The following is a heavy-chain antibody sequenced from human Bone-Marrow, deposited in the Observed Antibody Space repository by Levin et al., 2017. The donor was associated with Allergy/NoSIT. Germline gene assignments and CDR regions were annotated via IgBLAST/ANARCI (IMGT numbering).Heavy chain of an antibody. V-gene: IGHV3-23*01. CDR1: GFNFSKNA. D-gene: IGHD3-10*01. J-gene: IGHJ4*02. CDR3: ARDGGSGTNFLHYFDF. CDR2: IGGSGGKT. Sequence: GGSLRLSCEASGFNFSKNAMNWVRQVPGKGLEWVVGIGGSGGKTFYAESVKGRFTISRDNSKNTVYLQMNFLRAEDTALYYCARDGGSGTNFLHYFDFWSQGILVAVAS.